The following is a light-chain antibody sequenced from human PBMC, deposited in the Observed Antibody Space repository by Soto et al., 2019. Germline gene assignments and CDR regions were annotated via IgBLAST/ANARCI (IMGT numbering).Light chain of an antibody. CDR1: QSISSW. CDR3: LQHTTYPLT. J-gene: IGKJ5*01. Sequence: DIQMTQSPSTLSASLGDRVTITFRASQSISSWLAWYQQQPGKAPKRLIHDASSLQSGVPSRFSGSGSGTEFTLTISSLQPEDFATYYCLQHTTYPLTFGQGTRLE. CDR2: DAS. V-gene: IGKV1-5*01.